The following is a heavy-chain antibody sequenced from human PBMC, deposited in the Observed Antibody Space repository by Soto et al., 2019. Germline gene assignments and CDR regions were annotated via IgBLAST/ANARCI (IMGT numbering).Heavy chain of an antibody. D-gene: IGHD2-2*01. CDR3: VRGCVSPSCPYYLDY. V-gene: IGHV3-7*01. J-gene: IGHJ6*04. CDR2: IKQDGNDK. CDR1: GFTFSTYW. Sequence: EVQLVESGGGLVQPGGSLRLSCVASGFTFSTYWMSWVRLAPGTGLEWVATIKQDGNDKYYVDSVKGRFAISRDNAENSLYLQVSGLRPDDTAVYCCVRGCVSPSCPYYLDYWGKGTTVTVSS.